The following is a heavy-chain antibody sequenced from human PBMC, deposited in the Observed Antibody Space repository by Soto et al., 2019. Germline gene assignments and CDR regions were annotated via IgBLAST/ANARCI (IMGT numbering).Heavy chain of an antibody. V-gene: IGHV1-69*12. Sequence: QVKLVQSGAEVRQPASSVKVSCKTSGGTFSSYAISWVRQAPGQGLEWMGGIVPIVDTSTYAQKFQGRVTITADESTSTVYMELSSQRSDDTAVYYCVRVVAIPGYPDNWGQGTLFTVSS. CDR2: IVPIVDTS. J-gene: IGHJ4*02. D-gene: IGHD5-12*01. CDR3: VRVVAIPGYPDN. CDR1: GGTFSSYA.